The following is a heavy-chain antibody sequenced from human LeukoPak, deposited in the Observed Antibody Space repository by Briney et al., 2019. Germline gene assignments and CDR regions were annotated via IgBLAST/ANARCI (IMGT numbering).Heavy chain of an antibody. D-gene: IGHD5-18*01. Sequence: GGSLRLSCAASGFTFSSYAVSWVRQAPGKGLEWVSAISGSGGSTYYADSVKGRFTISRDNSKNTLYLQMNSLRAEDTAVYYCAKVPNQYSYGRYSYSQHWGQGTLVTVSS. CDR2: ISGSGGST. CDR1: GFTFSSYA. J-gene: IGHJ1*01. V-gene: IGHV3-23*01. CDR3: AKVPNQYSYGRYSYSQH.